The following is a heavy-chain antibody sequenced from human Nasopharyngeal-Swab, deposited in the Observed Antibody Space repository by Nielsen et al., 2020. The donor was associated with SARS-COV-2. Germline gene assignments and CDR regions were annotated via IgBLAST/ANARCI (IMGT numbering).Heavy chain of an antibody. CDR2: IYYNGST. J-gene: IGHJ4*02. D-gene: IGHD2-15*01. V-gene: IGHV4-31*02. Sequence: WIRQPPGKGLEWIGYIYYNGSTYYSPSLKSRVNISPDTSKNQFSLKLSSVTAADTAVYYCASYLGYCSGGSCYSLFDYWGQGTLVTVSS. CDR3: ASYLGYCSGGSCYSLFDY.